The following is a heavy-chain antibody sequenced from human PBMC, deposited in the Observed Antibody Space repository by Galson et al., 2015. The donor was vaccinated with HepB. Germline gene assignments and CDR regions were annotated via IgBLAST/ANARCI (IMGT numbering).Heavy chain of an antibody. J-gene: IGHJ6*03. CDR1: GFTFSGHY. V-gene: IGHV3-72*01. CDR3: ARDGQGQDYNYYMDV. Sequence: SLRLSCAASGFTFSGHYMDWVRQAPGKGLEWVGRARDKGNSYTTEYAASVKGRFTISRDDSKNSLYLQMNSLKGEDTAVYYCARDGQGQDYNYYMDVWGKGTTVTVSS. CDR2: ARDKGNSYTT.